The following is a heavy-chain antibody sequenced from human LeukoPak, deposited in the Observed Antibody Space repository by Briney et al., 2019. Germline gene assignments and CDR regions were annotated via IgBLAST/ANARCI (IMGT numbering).Heavy chain of an antibody. CDR2: ITDAVGST. J-gene: IGHJ4*02. D-gene: IGHD3-16*01. CDR3: ARDWAPDY. Sequence: GGSLRLSCAASGFTFSSSSISWVRQAPGKGLEWVSAITDAVGSTHYADSVKGRFTISRDNSKNTLYLQMNSLRAEDTAVYYCARDWAPDYWGQGTLVTVSS. V-gene: IGHV3-23*01. CDR1: GFTFSSSS.